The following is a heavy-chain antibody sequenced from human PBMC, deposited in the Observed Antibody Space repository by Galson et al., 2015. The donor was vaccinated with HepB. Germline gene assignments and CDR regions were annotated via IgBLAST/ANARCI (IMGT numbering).Heavy chain of an antibody. D-gene: IGHD2-2*02. Sequence: SVKVSCKASGGTFSSYAISWVRQAPGQGLEWMGGIIPIFGTANYAQKFQGRVTITADESTSTAYMELSSLRSEDTAVYYCARGVVPAAILDSHFDYWGQGTLVTVSS. V-gene: IGHV1-69*13. CDR1: GGTFSSYA. J-gene: IGHJ4*02. CDR2: IIPIFGTA. CDR3: ARGVVPAAILDSHFDY.